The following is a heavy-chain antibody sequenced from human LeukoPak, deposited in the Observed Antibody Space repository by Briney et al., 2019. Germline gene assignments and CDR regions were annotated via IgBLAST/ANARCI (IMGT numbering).Heavy chain of an antibody. J-gene: IGHJ3*02. Sequence: SETLSLTCTVSGGSISSYYWSWIRQPPGKGLEWIGYIYYSGSTNYNPSLKSRVTISVDTSKNQFSLKLSSVTAADTAVYYCARDRPDSSGYYVYAFDIWGQGTMVTVSS. V-gene: IGHV4-59*01. CDR2: IYYSGST. D-gene: IGHD3-22*01. CDR1: GGSISSYY. CDR3: ARDRPDSSGYYVYAFDI.